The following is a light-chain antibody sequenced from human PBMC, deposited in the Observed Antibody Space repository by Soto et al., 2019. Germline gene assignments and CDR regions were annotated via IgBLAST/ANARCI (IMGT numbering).Light chain of an antibody. CDR3: LQHNSYPLT. CDR1: HNINYY. CDR2: SAS. Sequence: DIQMTQSPSAMSASVGDRVTISCRASHNINYYLAWFQQKPGKVPKRLLYSASSLQSGVPSRFSGSGSGTEFTLTITGLQPEDTAIYYCLQHNSYPLTFGGGTKVEIK. V-gene: IGKV1-17*03. J-gene: IGKJ4*01.